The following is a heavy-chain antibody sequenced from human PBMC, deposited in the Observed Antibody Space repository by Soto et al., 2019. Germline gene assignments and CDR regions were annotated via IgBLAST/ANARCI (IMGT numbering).Heavy chain of an antibody. CDR3: AREKKQQLLGGRFGMDV. J-gene: IGHJ6*02. V-gene: IGHV3-21*02. Sequence: EVQLVESGGGLVKHVGSLRLSFAVSGFTLRDFSMNCVRKAPGNGLEWVSSISSSSAYIYYADSVKGRFTISRDNAKRSLYLQMNSLRAEDTAVYYCAREKKQQLLGGRFGMDVWGQGTTVTVSS. CDR2: ISSSSAYI. D-gene: IGHD2-2*01. CDR1: GFTLRDFS.